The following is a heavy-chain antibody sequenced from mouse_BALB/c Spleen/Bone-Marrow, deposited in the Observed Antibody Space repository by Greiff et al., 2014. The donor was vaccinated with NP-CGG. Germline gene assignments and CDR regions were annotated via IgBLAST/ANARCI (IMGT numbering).Heavy chain of an antibody. CDR2: VSPGDGDT. V-gene: IGHV1-80*01. CDR1: GYAFSTYW. CDR3: ARVYYGNLDH. Sequence: VKVVESGAELVRPGSSVKISCKASGYAFSTYWMNWVKQRPGQGLEWIGQVSPGDGDTNYNGKFRGKATLIADKSSSTTYIQLSSRTSEDSAVYFCARVYYGNLDHWGQGTTLTVSS. J-gene: IGHJ2*01. D-gene: IGHD2-1*01.